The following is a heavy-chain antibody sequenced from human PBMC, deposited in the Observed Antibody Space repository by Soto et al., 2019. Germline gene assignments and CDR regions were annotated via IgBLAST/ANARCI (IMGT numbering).Heavy chain of an antibody. Sequence: PSDTLSLTCAVYGGSFIGYYWSWIVPPPGQGLERIGGINHSGSTNYNPPLKRRVTISVDPSKNQLSLKLSSVTAADTAVYYCARGQERELERIDDFDSWGQGTMVNVSS. CDR1: GGSFIGYY. CDR2: INHSGST. D-gene: IGHD1-7*01. V-gene: IGHV4-34*01. CDR3: ARGQERELERIDDFDS. J-gene: IGHJ3*02.